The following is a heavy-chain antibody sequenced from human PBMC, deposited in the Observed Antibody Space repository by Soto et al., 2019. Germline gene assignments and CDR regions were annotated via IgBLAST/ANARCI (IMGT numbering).Heavy chain of an antibody. CDR1: GFSFSSYG. CDR2: IWYDGSNK. CDR3: ARAQYTGSYFDACDV. J-gene: IGHJ3*01. Sequence: PGGSLRLSCAASGFSFSSYGMHWVRQAPGKGLDWVAVIWYDGSNKYYAESVKGRFTISRDNSKNTLYVQMNSLTVGDTGVYYCARAQYTGSYFDACDVWGQGTMVTVS. V-gene: IGHV3-33*03. D-gene: IGHD1-26*01.